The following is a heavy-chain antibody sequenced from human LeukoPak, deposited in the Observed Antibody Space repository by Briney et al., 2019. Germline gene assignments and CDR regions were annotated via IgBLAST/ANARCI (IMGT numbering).Heavy chain of an antibody. CDR2: ISSSSSTI. J-gene: IGHJ4*02. CDR3: AKDGGDIVVVVATDYFDY. CDR1: GFTFSSYS. V-gene: IGHV3-48*01. D-gene: IGHD2-15*01. Sequence: GGSLRLSCAASGFTFSSYSMNWVRQAPGKGLEWVSYISSSSSTIYYADSVKGRFTISRDNAKNSLYLQMNSLRAEDTAVYYCAKDGGDIVVVVATDYFDYWGQGTLVTVPS.